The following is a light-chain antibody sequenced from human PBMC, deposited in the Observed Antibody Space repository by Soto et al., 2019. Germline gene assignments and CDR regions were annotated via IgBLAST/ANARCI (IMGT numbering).Light chain of an antibody. Sequence: EIVLTQSPATLSLSPGERATLSCRASQSVSSSYLAWYQQKPGQAPRLLIYGASSRATGIPDRFSGSGSGTDFTLTISRLEPEDFAVYYCQHYVTSPLTFGGGTKVDIK. V-gene: IGKV3-20*01. CDR2: GAS. J-gene: IGKJ4*01. CDR1: QSVSSSY. CDR3: QHYVTSPLT.